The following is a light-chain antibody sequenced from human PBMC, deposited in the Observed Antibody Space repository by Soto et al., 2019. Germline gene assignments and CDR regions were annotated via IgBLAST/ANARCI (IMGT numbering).Light chain of an antibody. CDR3: QSYDSSLSGWV. Sequence: QSVLTQPPSVSGAPGQRVTISCTGSSFNIGAGYDVHWYQQLPGTAPKLLIYGNSNRPSGVPDRFSGYKSGTSDSLAITGLQAEDEADYYCQSYDSSLSGWVFGGGTKLTVL. V-gene: IGLV1-40*01. CDR1: SFNIGAGYD. CDR2: GNS. J-gene: IGLJ3*02.